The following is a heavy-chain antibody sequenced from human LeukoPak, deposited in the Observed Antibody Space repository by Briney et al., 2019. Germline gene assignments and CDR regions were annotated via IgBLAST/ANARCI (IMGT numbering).Heavy chain of an antibody. CDR3: ARAKPADFDL. Sequence: GGSLGLSCAASGFTFSSYAMHWVRQAPGKGLEWVAVISYDGSNKYYADSVKGRFTISRDNSKNTLYLQMNSLRAEDTAVYYCARAKPADFDLWGRGTLVTVSS. V-gene: IGHV3-30-3*01. CDR1: GFTFSSYA. J-gene: IGHJ2*01. CDR2: ISYDGSNK.